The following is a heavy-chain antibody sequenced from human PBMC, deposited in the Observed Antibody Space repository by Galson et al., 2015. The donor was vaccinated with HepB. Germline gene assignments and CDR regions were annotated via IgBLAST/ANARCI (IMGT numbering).Heavy chain of an antibody. J-gene: IGHJ6*02. CDR3: ARVKTRGYCSSTSCPNYYYYGMDV. CDR2: INPSGGST. Sequence: SVKVSCKASGYTFTSYYMHWVRQAPGQGLEWMGIINPSGGSTSYAQKLQGRVTMTRDTSTSTVYMELSSLRSEDTAVYYCARVKTRGYCSSTSCPNYYYYGMDVWGQGTTVTVSS. V-gene: IGHV1-46*04. CDR1: GYTFTSYY. D-gene: IGHD2-2*01.